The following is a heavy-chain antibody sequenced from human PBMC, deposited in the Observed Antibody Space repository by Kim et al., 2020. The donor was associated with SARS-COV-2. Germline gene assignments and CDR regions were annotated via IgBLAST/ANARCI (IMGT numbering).Heavy chain of an antibody. CDR3: TRFPGTTLAFCDAYGI. CDR2: IRSKANSYAT. D-gene: IGHD1-1*01. CDR1: GFSFSDSA. Sequence: GGSLRLSCSASGFSFSDSAMHWVRQASGKGLEWVGRIRSKANSYATTYAASVKGRFTITRDDSKNSAYLQRHSPKTEDTAVYYCTRFPGTTLAFCDAYGICGDGAMVTLSS. V-gene: IGHV3-73*01. J-gene: IGHJ3*02.